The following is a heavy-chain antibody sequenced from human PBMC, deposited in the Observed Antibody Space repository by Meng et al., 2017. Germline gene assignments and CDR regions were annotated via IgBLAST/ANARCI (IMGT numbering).Heavy chain of an antibody. J-gene: IGHJ4*02. CDR2: INHSGST. D-gene: IGHD3-22*01. CDR1: GGSFSGYY. V-gene: IGHV4-34*01. CDR3: ARDRRRYYYDSSGYYGRYYFDY. Sequence: SETLSLTCAVYGGSFSGYYWSWTRQPPGKGLEWIGEINHSGSTNYNPSLKSRVTISVDTSKNQFSLKLSSVTAADTAVYYCARDRRRYYYDSSGYYGRYYFDYWGQGTLVTVSS.